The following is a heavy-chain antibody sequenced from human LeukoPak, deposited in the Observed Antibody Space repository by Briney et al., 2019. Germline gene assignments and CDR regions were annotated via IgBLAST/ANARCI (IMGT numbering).Heavy chain of an antibody. J-gene: IGHJ2*01. CDR3: ARRYGIAAAGLDL. D-gene: IGHD6-13*01. CDR1: GGSISSSSYY. Sequence: SETLSLTCTVSGGSISSSSYYWGWIRQPPGKGLEWIGSIYYSGSTYYNPSLKSRVTISVDTSKNQFSLKLSSVTAADTAVYYCARRYGIAAAGLDLWGRGTLVTVSS. CDR2: IYYSGST. V-gene: IGHV4-39*07.